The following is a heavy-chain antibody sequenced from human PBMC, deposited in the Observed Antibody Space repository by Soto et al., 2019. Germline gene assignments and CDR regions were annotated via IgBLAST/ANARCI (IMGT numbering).Heavy chain of an antibody. Sequence: EVQLVESGGGLVKPGGSLRLSCAASGFTFSNAWMNWVRQAPGKGLEWVGRIKSKTDGGTTDYAAPVKGRFTISRDDSKNTLYLQMNSLKTEDTAVYYCTSTYYDFWSFDYWGQGTLVTVSS. D-gene: IGHD3-3*01. CDR2: IKSKTDGGTT. J-gene: IGHJ4*02. CDR3: TSTYYDFWSFDY. V-gene: IGHV3-15*07. CDR1: GFTFSNAW.